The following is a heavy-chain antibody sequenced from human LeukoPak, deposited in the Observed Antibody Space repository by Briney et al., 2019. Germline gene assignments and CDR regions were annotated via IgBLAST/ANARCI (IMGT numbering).Heavy chain of an antibody. D-gene: IGHD5-12*01. CDR3: ARGGEWLRANWFEP. Sequence: SETLSLTCTVSGGSISSSSYYWGWSRQPPGKGLEWIGSIYYSGSTYYNPSLKSRVTISVDTSKNQFSLKLSSVTAADTPVYYCARGGEWLRANWFEPWGQGTLVTVSS. J-gene: IGHJ5*02. CDR1: GGSISSSSYY. CDR2: IYYSGST. V-gene: IGHV4-39*07.